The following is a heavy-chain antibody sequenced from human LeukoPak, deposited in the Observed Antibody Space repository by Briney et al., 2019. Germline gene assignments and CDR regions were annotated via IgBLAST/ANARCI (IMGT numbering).Heavy chain of an antibody. CDR2: IYYSGST. CDR1: GGSISSNSYY. D-gene: IGHD3-3*01. Sequence: PSETLSLTCTVSGGSISSNSYYWGWIRQPPLKALEWIGSIYYSGSTYYSPSLRSRITISVDTSKNQFSLKLSCVTAADTAIYYCASRSVGYYLSDGFDIWGQGTMVTVSS. J-gene: IGHJ3*02. V-gene: IGHV4-39*01. CDR3: ASRSVGYYLSDGFDI.